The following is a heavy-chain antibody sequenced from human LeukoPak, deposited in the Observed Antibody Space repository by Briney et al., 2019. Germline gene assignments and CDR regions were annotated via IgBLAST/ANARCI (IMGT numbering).Heavy chain of an antibody. CDR1: GGSISSYY. J-gene: IGHJ3*02. D-gene: IGHD2-15*01. CDR3: ARDCGGGSCYGAFEI. V-gene: IGHV4-59*12. Sequence: PSETLSLTCTVSGGSISSYYWSWIRQPPGKGLEWIGYIYYSGSTNYNPSLKSRVTISVDTSKNQFSLRLSSMIAADTAVYYCARDCGGGSCYGAFEIWGQGTMVTVSS. CDR2: IYYSGST.